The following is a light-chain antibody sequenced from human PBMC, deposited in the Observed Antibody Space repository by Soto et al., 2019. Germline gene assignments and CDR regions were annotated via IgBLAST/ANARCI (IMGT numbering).Light chain of an antibody. Sequence: DFQMTQSPSSLSASVGDRVTITCRASQDISDHLAWYQHKPGKVPKLLIYEASTLQSGVPSRFSGGGSGTDFPLTISSLQPEDVATYYCQKYNRTPRTFGQGTKVELK. CDR3: QKYNRTPRT. CDR1: QDISDH. J-gene: IGKJ1*01. CDR2: EAS. V-gene: IGKV1-27*01.